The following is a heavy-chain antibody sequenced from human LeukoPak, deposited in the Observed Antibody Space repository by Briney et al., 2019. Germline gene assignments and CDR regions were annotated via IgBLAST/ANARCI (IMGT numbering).Heavy chain of an antibody. CDR1: GFTFDDFA. CDR3: ARIAVAGQHFDY. Sequence: PGGSLRLSCAASGFTFDDFAMHWVRQPPGKGLEWVSGITWNSGTIAYADSVKGRFTISRDNAKSSLYLQMNSLRAEDTAFYYCARIAVAGQHFDYWGQGTLVTVSS. J-gene: IGHJ4*02. CDR2: ITWNSGTI. V-gene: IGHV3-9*01. D-gene: IGHD6-19*01.